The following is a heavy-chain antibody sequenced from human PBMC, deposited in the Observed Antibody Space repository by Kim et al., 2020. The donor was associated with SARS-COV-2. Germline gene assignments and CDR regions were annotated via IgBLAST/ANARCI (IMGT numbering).Heavy chain of an antibody. V-gene: IGHV1-69*05. CDR1: GGAFSYYG. CDR2: IIPLFRTA. J-gene: IGHJ3*02. Sequence: SVKVSCTASGGAFSYYGISWMRQAPGQGLEWVGGIIPLFRTANYAQNFQGRVSITTDESTRTAFMEMSSLRVEDTAVYYCASDCISGTENPIYAFDILG. D-gene: IGHD1-20*01. CDR3: ASDCISGTENPIYAFDI.